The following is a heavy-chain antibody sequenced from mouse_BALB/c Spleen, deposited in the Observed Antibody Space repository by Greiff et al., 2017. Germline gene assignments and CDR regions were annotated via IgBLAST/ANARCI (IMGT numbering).Heavy chain of an antibody. J-gene: IGHJ4*01. V-gene: IGHV1-4*02. CDR2: INPSSGYT. D-gene: IGHD1-1*01. CDR3: ARLLYYYAMDY. CDR1: GYTFTSYT. Sequence: VKLQQSAAELARPGASVKMSCKASGYTFTSYTMHWVKQRPGQGLEWIGYINPSSGYTEYNQKFKDKTTLTADKSSSTAYMQLSSLTSEDSAVYYCARLLYYYAMDYWGQGTSVTVSS.